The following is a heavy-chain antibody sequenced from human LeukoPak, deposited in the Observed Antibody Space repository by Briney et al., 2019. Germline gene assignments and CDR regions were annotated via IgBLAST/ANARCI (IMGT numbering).Heavy chain of an antibody. CDR1: ADSITSGANY. D-gene: IGHD2-15*01. Sequence: SQTLSPTCSVSADSITSGANYWSWIRQSPGEGLEWLGYIYLRGSTLYHPSLESRLSLSVDTSKNQFSLSLTSVTAAVSAVFYCARGVRGRKWYYFDSWGRGTLVTVSS. CDR3: ARGVRGRKWYYFDS. V-gene: IGHV4-30-4*01. CDR2: IYLRGST. J-gene: IGHJ4*02.